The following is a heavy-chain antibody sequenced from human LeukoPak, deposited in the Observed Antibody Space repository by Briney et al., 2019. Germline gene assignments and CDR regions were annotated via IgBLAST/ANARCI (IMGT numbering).Heavy chain of an antibody. J-gene: IGHJ5*02. CDR3: ARSPYSSSYNWFDP. V-gene: IGHV1-69*04. D-gene: IGHD6-6*01. Sequence: ASVKVSCKASGGTFSSYAISWVRQAPGQGLEWMGRIIPILGIANYAQKFQGRVTITADKSTSTAYMELSSLRSEDTAVYYCARSPYSSSYNWFDPWGQGTLVTVSS. CDR2: IIPILGIA. CDR1: GGTFSSYA.